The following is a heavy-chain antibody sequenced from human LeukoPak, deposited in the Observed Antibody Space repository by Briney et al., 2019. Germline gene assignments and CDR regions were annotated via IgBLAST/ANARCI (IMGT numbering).Heavy chain of an antibody. Sequence: SETLSLTRTVSGGSISSYYWSWIRQPPGKGLEWIGYIYTSGSTNYNPSLKSRVTISVDTSKNQFSLKLSSVTAADTAVYYCARLKVWFDPWGQGTLVTVSS. J-gene: IGHJ5*02. CDR3: ARLKVWFDP. V-gene: IGHV4-4*09. CDR2: IYTSGST. CDR1: GGSISSYY.